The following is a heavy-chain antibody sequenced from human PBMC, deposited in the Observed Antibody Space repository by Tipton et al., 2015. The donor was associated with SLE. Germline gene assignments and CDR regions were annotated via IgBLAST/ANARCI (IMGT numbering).Heavy chain of an antibody. CDR1: DGSISNYY. CDR2: IYYSGTT. CDR3: ARGLDFWSGYFDS. D-gene: IGHD3-3*01. Sequence: TLSLTCTVSDGSISNYYWTWLRQPPGKGLEWIGSIYYSGTTYYNPSLKSRVTMSEDTSKKHFSLKLTSVTAADTAVYFCARGLDFWSGYFDSWGQGILVTVSS. J-gene: IGHJ4*02. V-gene: IGHV4-59*12.